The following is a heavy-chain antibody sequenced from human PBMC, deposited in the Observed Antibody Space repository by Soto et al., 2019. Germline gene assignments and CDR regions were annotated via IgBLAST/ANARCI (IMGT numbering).Heavy chain of an antibody. D-gene: IGHD1-26*01. J-gene: IGHJ4*02. CDR3: AKGRMVGWLTYYFDD. Sequence: EVQLLESGGGLVQPGGSLRLSCAASGFTFSSYAMSWVRQAPGKGLDLVSAISGSGGSTDYADSVKGRFTISRDNSKNTLYLQMNSLRSDDTAVYYCAKGRMVGWLTYYFDDWGQGPLVTVSS. CDR1: GFTFSSYA. CDR2: ISGSGGST. V-gene: IGHV3-23*01.